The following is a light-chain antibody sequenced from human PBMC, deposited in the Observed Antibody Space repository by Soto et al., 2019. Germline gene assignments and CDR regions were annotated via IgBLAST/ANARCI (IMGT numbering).Light chain of an antibody. V-gene: IGKV3-20*01. CDR1: QSVSSSY. Sequence: EIVLTQSPGTLSLSLGERATLSCRASQSVSSSYLAWYQQKPGQAPRLVIYGASSRATGIPDRFSGSGSGTDFTLTISKLEPEDFAVYYCQQYGSSPPLTFGGGTKVEIK. CDR2: GAS. J-gene: IGKJ4*01. CDR3: QQYGSSPPLT.